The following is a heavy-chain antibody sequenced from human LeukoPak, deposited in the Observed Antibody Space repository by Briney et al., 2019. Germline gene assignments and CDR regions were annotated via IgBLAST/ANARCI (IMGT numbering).Heavy chain of an antibody. D-gene: IGHD6-19*01. CDR1: GFTFSSYS. CDR2: ISSSSNYI. V-gene: IGHV3-21*04. J-gene: IGHJ4*02. Sequence: GGSLRLSCAASGFTFSSYSMNWVRQAPGRGLEWVSSISSSSNYIHYADSVKGRFTISRDNAKNSLYLQMNSLRAEDTAVYCCARGDRYSSGWSPFDYWGQGTLVTVSS. CDR3: ARGDRYSSGWSPFDY.